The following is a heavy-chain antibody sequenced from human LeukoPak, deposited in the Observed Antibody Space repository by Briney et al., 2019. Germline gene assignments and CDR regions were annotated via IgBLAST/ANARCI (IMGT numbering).Heavy chain of an antibody. CDR1: GFTFSNYA. CDR2: ISGSGSST. D-gene: IGHD3-16*01. Sequence: PGGSLRLSCAASGFTFSNYAMTWVRQAPGKGLEWVSDISGSGSSTYYADSVKGRFTLSRDYPKNTLYLQMNSLRAEDTAVYFCARGGGLDVWGQGATVTVSS. V-gene: IGHV3-23*01. J-gene: IGHJ6*02. CDR3: ARGGGLDV.